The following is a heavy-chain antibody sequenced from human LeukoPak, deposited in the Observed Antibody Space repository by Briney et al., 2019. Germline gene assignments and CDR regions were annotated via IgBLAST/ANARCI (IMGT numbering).Heavy chain of an antibody. CDR1: GGSISSYY. CDR2: IYYSGST. J-gene: IGHJ6*02. D-gene: IGHD3-10*01. V-gene: IGHV4-59*08. Sequence: SETLSLTCTVSGGSISSYYWSWIRQPPGKGLEWIGYIYYSGSTNYNPSLKSRVTISVDTSKNQFSLKLSSVTAADTAVYYCARSNGIWFGELSTTYYYYYGMDVWGQGTTVTVSS. CDR3: ARSNGIWFGELSTTYYYYYGMDV.